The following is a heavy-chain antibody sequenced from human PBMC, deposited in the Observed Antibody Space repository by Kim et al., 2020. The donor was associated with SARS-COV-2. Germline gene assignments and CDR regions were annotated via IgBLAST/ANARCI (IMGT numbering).Heavy chain of an antibody. Sequence: SETLSLTCTVSGGSISSSSYYWGWIRQPPGKGLEWIGSIYYSGSTYYNPSLKSRVTISVDTSKNQFSLKLSSVTAADTAVYYCARDARPGPYYYDSSGYPDYWGQGTLVTVSS. J-gene: IGHJ4*02. CDR1: GGSISSSSYY. V-gene: IGHV4-39*02. CDR3: ARDARPGPYYYDSSGYPDY. CDR2: IYYSGST. D-gene: IGHD3-22*01.